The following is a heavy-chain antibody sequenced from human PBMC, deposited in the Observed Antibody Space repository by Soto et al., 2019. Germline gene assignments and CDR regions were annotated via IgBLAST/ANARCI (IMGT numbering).Heavy chain of an antibody. CDR1: GFTVSNNY. CDR2: IYSGGST. J-gene: IGHJ4*02. Sequence: EVQLVETGGGLIQPGGSLRLSCAASGFTVSNNYMSWVRQAPGKGLEWVSLIYSGGSTFYADSVKGRFTISRDNSKNTLFLQMSSLRAEDTAVYFCATYASVDYWGQGTLVTVSS. D-gene: IGHD2-2*01. V-gene: IGHV3-53*02. CDR3: ATYASVDY.